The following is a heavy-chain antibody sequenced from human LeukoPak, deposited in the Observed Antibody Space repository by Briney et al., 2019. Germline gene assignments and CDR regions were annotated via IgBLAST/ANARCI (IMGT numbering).Heavy chain of an antibody. J-gene: IGHJ4*02. V-gene: IGHV3-30*02. CDR3: ATDGGKWELLFDY. Sequence: PVGSLRLSCAVSGFNGMHWVLQAPGKGLEWVAFMQYDGSDKSYADSVKGRFTISRDNSKNTLYLQMNSLRAEDTAVYSCATDGGKWELLFDYWGQGTLVTVSS. D-gene: IGHD1-26*01. CDR2: MQYDGSDK. CDR1: GFNG.